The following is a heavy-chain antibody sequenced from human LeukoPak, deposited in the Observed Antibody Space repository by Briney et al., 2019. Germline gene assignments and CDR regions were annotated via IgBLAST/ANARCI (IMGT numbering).Heavy chain of an antibody. Sequence: GGSLRLSCAASGFTFSSYSMNWVRQAPGKGLEWVSSISSSSSYIYYADSVKGRFTISRDNAKNSLYLQMNSLRAEDTAVYYCARATDYGDYIYYYYMDVWGKGTTVTVSS. J-gene: IGHJ6*03. CDR3: ARATDYGDYIYYYYMDV. V-gene: IGHV3-21*01. CDR1: GFTFSSYS. D-gene: IGHD4-17*01. CDR2: ISSSSSYI.